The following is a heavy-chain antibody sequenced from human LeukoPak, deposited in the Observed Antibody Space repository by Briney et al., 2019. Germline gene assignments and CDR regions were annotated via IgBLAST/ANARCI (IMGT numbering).Heavy chain of an antibody. V-gene: IGHV3-53*01. Sequence: GGSLRLSCAASGFTVSSNYMNWVRRAPGKGLEWVSVIYSSGSTYYADSVKGRFTISRDTSKNTLYLQMNSLRAEDTAVYYCARGYCSGTSQRGCDYWGQGTLVTVSS. CDR3: ARGYCSGTSQRGCDY. CDR1: GFTVSSNY. D-gene: IGHD2-2*01. CDR2: IYSSGST. J-gene: IGHJ4*02.